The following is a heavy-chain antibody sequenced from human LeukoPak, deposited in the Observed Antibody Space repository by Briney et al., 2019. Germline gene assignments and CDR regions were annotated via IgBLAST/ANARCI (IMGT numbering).Heavy chain of an antibody. D-gene: IGHD3-10*02. CDR1: GFTFSSYA. Sequence: GRSLRLSCAASGFTFSSYAMHWVRQAPGKGLEWVAVMSFDGTHIYYADSVKGRFTISRDNSKNTLYLQMNSLRAEDTAVYYCARCSGYGMDVWGQGTTVTVSS. CDR2: MSFDGTHI. J-gene: IGHJ6*02. V-gene: IGHV3-30-3*01. CDR3: ARCSGYGMDV.